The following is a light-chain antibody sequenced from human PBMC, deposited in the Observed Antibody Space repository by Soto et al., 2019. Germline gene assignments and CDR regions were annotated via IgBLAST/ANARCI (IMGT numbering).Light chain of an antibody. CDR3: QHRSSWPLT. CDR2: DAS. CDR1: QSVRSY. Sequence: DIVLTQSPGTLSLSPGERATLSCRASQSVRSYLACYQQKPGQAPRLLIYDASNRATGIPARFSGSGSGTDFTLTISSLEPEDFAVYYCQHRSSWPLTFGGGTKVDIK. J-gene: IGKJ4*01. V-gene: IGKV3-11*01.